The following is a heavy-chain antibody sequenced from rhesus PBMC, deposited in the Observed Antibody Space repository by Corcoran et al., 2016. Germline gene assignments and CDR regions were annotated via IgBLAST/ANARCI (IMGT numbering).Heavy chain of an antibody. V-gene: IGHV4-73*01. Sequence: QVKLQQWGEGLVKPSETLSLTCAVYGGSISGYYYWSWIRQAPGKGLEWIGNFDRNSASTNYNPSLKNRVPISKDTSKNQFSLKRSSVTAADTAVYYCARESTEVITYFEFWGQGALVTVSS. CDR3: ARESTEVITYFEF. J-gene: IGHJ1*01. CDR1: GGSISGYYY. CDR2: FDRNSAST. D-gene: IGHD3-34*01.